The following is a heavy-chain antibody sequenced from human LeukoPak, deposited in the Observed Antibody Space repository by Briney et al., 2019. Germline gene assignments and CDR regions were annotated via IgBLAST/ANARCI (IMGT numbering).Heavy chain of an antibody. CDR1: GFSFSSYW. CDR3: VRDGRYDY. Sequence: GGSLRLSCAASGFSFSSYWMSWDRQAPGKGLEWVANIKQDGSESNYVDSVKGRFTISRDNARNSMYLQMHSLRVEDTAVYYCVRDGRYDYWGQGILVTVSS. CDR2: IKQDGSES. J-gene: IGHJ4*02. D-gene: IGHD3-9*01. V-gene: IGHV3-7*03.